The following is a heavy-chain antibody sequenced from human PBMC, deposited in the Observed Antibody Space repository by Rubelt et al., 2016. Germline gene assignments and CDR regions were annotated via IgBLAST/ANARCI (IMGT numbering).Heavy chain of an antibody. CDR3: ARATGSYLVDY. CDR1: GFTFSSYW. D-gene: IGHD1-26*01. Sequence: ESGGGLVQPGGSLRLSCAASGFTFSSYWMSWVRQAPGKGLVWVSGLNTDGTSTSHADSVKGRFTISRDNAKNTLFLQMNSLRGEDTAVYYCARATGSYLVDYWGQGTLVTVSS. CDR2: LNTDGTST. J-gene: IGHJ4*02. V-gene: IGHV3-74*02.